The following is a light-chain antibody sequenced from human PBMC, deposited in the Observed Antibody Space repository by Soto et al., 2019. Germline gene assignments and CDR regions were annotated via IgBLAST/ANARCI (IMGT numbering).Light chain of an antibody. CDR3: QQRSDSFT. V-gene: IGKV3-11*01. Sequence: ETVLTQSPATLSLSPGERATLSCRASQSVANFLAWYQHKPGQAPRLLIYDASNRATGIPARFSGSGSGTDFTLTITSVEPEDFAVYYCQQRSDSFTFGPGTKVDI. CDR1: QSVANF. J-gene: IGKJ3*01. CDR2: DAS.